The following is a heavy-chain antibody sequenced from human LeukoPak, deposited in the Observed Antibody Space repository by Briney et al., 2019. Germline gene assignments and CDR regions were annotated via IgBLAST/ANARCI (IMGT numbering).Heavy chain of an antibody. CDR1: ADSISSNRSA. Sequence: SQTLSLTCAISADSISSNRSAWNWLRQSPSRRLEWLGRTYYRSKWYNDYAVSVRGRITINPDTSKNQFSLQLNSVTPEDTAVYYCAAGAVAGIIFWGQGTLVTVSS. CDR2: TYYRSKWYN. V-gene: IGHV6-1*01. D-gene: IGHD6-19*01. CDR3: AAGAVAGIIF. J-gene: IGHJ4*01.